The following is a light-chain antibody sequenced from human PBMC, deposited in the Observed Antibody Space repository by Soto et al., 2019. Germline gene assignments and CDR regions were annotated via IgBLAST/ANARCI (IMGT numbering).Light chain of an antibody. CDR2: LDS. Sequence: DIVMTQSALSLPVTPREPASISCRSSQSLLHSNGYNYLDWYLQKPGQSPQLLIYLDSNRASGVPDRFSGSGSGTDFTLKISRVEAEDVGVYYCMQALQTPPTFGQGTRLEIK. CDR3: MQALQTPPT. V-gene: IGKV2-28*01. CDR1: QSLLHSNGYNY. J-gene: IGKJ5*01.